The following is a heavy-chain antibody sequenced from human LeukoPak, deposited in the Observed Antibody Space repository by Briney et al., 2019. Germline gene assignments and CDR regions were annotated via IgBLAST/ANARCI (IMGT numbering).Heavy chain of an antibody. CDR1: GYSINSAYY. V-gene: IGHV4-38-2*01. D-gene: IGHD3-10*01. J-gene: IGHJ5*02. CDR3: ARLTPGKNWFDP. Sequence: SETLSLTCAVSGYSINSAYYWGWIRQPPGKGLEWIGSMYHSGSTYYNPSLKSRVTISVDTSKNQFSLKLNSVTAADTAVYYCARLTPGKNWFDPWGQGTLVTVSS. CDR2: MYHSGST.